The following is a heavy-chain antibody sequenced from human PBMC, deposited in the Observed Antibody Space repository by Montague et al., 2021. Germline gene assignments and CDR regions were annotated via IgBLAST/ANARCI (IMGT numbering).Heavy chain of an antibody. Sequence: SLRLSCAASGFTVRSNYMSWVRQAPGKGLEWFSIIYSDNSTYYADSVKGRFTIFRDNSKNTLYLQINSLRAEDTAVFYCARGGWQLSFDYWGQGTLVTVSS. V-gene: IGHV3-66*01. D-gene: IGHD6-13*01. J-gene: IGHJ4*02. CDR2: IYSDNST. CDR1: GFTVRSNY. CDR3: ARGGWQLSFDY.